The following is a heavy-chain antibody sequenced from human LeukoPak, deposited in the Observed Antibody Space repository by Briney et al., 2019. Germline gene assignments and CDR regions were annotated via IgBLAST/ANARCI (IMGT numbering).Heavy chain of an antibody. CDR3: ATDFYVSGSYYRLFY. D-gene: IGHD3-10*01. V-gene: IGHV3-74*01. J-gene: IGHJ4*02. Sequence: GGSLRLSCAASGFTFSIYWMHWVRQAPGKGLVWVSGINSDGGTTTYADSVKGRFTISRDNAKNTLYLQMNNLRAEDTAIYYCATDFYVSGSYYRLFYWGQGTLVTVSS. CDR1: GFTFSIYW. CDR2: INSDGGTT.